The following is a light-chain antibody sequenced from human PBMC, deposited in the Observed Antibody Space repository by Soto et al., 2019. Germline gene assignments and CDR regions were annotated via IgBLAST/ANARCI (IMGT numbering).Light chain of an antibody. CDR1: SSNIGRNS. Sequence: QSVLTQPPSASGTPGQRVTISCSGSSSNIGRNSVSWYQHLPGTAPKLLIYSNNQRPSGVPDRFSGSRSGTSASLAISGLQSEDEADYYCAVWDDSLNGWVFGGGTQLTVL. CDR3: AVWDDSLNGWV. V-gene: IGLV1-44*01. CDR2: SNN. J-gene: IGLJ3*02.